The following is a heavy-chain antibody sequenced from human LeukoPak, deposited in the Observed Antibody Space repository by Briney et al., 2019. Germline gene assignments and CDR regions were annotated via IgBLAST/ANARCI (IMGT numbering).Heavy chain of an antibody. CDR2: IKQDGSEK. D-gene: IGHD5-18*01. CDR1: GFTFRDYSDYW. V-gene: IGHV3-7*01. Sequence: GGSLRLPCAASGFTFRDYSDYWMSWVRQAPGKGLEWVANIKQDGSEKYYVDSVKGRFTISRDNAKNSLFLQMNSLRAEDTAVYYCARVGRYSYAHNSWGQGTLVTVSS. J-gene: IGHJ4*02. CDR3: ARVGRYSYAHNS.